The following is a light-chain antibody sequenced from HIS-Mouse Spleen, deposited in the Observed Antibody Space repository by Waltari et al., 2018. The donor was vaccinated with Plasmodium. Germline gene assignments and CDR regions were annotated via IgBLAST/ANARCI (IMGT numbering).Light chain of an antibody. CDR3: QQYGSSPYT. CDR2: GAS. J-gene: IGKJ2*01. Sequence: SVLTRAPATLSLSPGVRVPLSCRASQSVSSSYLAWYQQKPGQAPRLLIYGASSRATGIPDRFSGSGSGTDFTLTISRLEPEDFAVYYCQQYGSSPYTFGQGTKLEIK. V-gene: IGKV3-20*01. CDR1: QSVSSSY.